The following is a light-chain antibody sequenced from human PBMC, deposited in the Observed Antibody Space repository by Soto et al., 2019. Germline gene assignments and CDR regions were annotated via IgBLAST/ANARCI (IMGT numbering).Light chain of an antibody. V-gene: IGLV2-14*01. Sequence: QSALTQPASVSGSPGQSITISCTGTSSDVGGYNYVSWYQHHPGKAPKLMIYEVSNRPSGVSNRFSGSKSVNTASLTISGLQAEDEADYYCTSYTNTNTPVVFGGGTKLTVL. J-gene: IGLJ2*01. CDR2: EVS. CDR1: SSDVGGYNY. CDR3: TSYTNTNTPVV.